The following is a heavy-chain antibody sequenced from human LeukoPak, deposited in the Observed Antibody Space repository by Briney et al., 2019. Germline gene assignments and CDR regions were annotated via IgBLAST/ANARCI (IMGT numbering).Heavy chain of an antibody. Sequence: GGSLRLSCAASGFTFSSYGMHWVRQAPGKGLEWVALIWYDGNNKYYADSVKGRFTISRDNSKNTLYLQLNSLRAEDTAVYYCARDGGRYYYDSSGYRFDYWGQGTLVTVSS. V-gene: IGHV3-33*01. CDR1: GFTFSSYG. D-gene: IGHD3-22*01. CDR2: IWYDGNNK. J-gene: IGHJ4*02. CDR3: ARDGGRYYYDSSGYRFDY.